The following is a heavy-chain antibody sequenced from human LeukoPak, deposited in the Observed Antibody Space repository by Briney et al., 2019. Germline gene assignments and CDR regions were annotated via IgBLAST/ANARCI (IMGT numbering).Heavy chain of an antibody. V-gene: IGHV1-69*05. Sequence: SVKVSCKASGGTFSSYAISCVRQAPGQGLEWMGRIIPIFGTATYAQKFQGRVTITTDESTSTAYMELSSLRSEDTAVYYCAISHMAAADYWGQGTLVTVSS. J-gene: IGHJ4*02. CDR1: GGTFSSYA. CDR2: IIPIFGTA. CDR3: AISHMAAADY. D-gene: IGHD6-13*01.